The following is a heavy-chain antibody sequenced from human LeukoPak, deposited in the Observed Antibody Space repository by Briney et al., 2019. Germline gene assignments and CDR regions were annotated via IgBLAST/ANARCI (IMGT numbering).Heavy chain of an antibody. Sequence: ASVNVSCKASGYTFTSYAMHWVRQAPGQRLEWMGWINTGSGNTKYSQKFQGRVTITRDTSASTAYMELSSLRSEDTAVYYCAKKSNYYDSSGHFDYWGQGTLVTVSS. CDR1: GYTFTSYA. J-gene: IGHJ4*02. CDR2: INTGSGNT. V-gene: IGHV1-3*04. D-gene: IGHD3-22*01. CDR3: AKKSNYYDSSGHFDY.